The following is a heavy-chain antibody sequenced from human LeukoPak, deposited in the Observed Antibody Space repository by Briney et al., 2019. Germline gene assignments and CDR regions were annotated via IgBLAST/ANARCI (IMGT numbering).Heavy chain of an antibody. CDR3: ARDLAVLGVVFTSYMDV. D-gene: IGHD3-3*01. V-gene: IGHV1-18*01. CDR2: ISTYSGNT. CDR1: GYAFISHG. J-gene: IGHJ6*03. Sequence: GASATVSFKASGYAFISHGITWVRQAPGQGLEWMGWISTYSGNTHYAQKFQGRVTLSKDTSTTTAYLELRSLGSDDTAVYYCARDLAVLGVVFTSYMDVWGKGTPVTVSS.